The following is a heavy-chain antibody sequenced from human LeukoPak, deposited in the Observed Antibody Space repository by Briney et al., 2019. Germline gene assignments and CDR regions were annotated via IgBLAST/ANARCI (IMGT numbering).Heavy chain of an antibody. V-gene: IGHV4-59*08. CDR2: INYSGAT. CDR3: ARHLPAGTYPLDY. CDR1: GASIYNYY. D-gene: IGHD1-26*01. J-gene: IGHJ4*02. Sequence: SETLSLTCTVSGASIYNYYWSWIRQPPGNGLGWIAFINYSGATKYNPSLNSRVTISLATSTNQFSLKLNSVTAADTALYYCARHLPAGTYPLDYWGQGTLVTVSS.